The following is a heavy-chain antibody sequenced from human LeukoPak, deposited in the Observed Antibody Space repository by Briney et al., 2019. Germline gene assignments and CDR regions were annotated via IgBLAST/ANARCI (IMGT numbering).Heavy chain of an antibody. CDR1: GFTFGMSG. CDR2: MSSDGIKS. J-gene: IGHJ4*02. Sequence: PGGSLRLSCATSGFTFGMSGVHWVRQAPGKGLEWVALMSSDGIKSYYADSVKGRFTISRDNSKNTLYLQMNSLRAEDTAVYYCARDGITMFRGVLDYWGQGTLVTVSS. CDR3: ARDGITMFRGVLDY. V-gene: IGHV3-30*04. D-gene: IGHD3-10*01.